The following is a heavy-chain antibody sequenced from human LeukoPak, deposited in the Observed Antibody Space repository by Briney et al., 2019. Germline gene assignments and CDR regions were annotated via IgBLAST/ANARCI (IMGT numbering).Heavy chain of an antibody. D-gene: IGHD7-27*01. Sequence: RPSETLSLTCTVSGGSISSGGYYWSWIRQPPGKGLEWIGYIYHSGSTYYNPSLKSRVTISVDRSKNQFSLKLSSVTAADTAVYYCARPGAAMDAFDIWGQGTMVTVSS. CDR2: IYHSGST. CDR1: GGSISSGGYY. V-gene: IGHV4-30-2*01. CDR3: ARPGAAMDAFDI. J-gene: IGHJ3*02.